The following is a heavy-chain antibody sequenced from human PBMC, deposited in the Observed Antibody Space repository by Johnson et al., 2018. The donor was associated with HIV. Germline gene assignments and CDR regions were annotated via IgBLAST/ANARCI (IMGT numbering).Heavy chain of an antibody. Sequence: QVQLVESGGGLVKPGGSLRLSCAASGLTFSSYAMHWVRQAPGKGLEWVAVISYDGSNKYYADSVKGRFTISRDNSKNTLYLQMNSLRAEDTAVYYCARGIAVSNWVDIWGQGTMVTVSS. D-gene: IGHD6-19*01. CDR1: GLTFSSYA. J-gene: IGHJ3*02. CDR3: ARGIAVSNWVDI. V-gene: IGHV3-30*04. CDR2: ISYDGSNK.